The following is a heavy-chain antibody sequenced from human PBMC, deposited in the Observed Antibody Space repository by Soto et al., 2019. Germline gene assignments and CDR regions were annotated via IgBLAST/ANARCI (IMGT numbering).Heavy chain of an antibody. CDR2: IIPILGIA. Sequence: ASVKVSCKASGGTFSSYTISWVRQAPGQGLEWMGRIIPILGIANYAQKFQGRVTITADKSTSTAYMELSSLRSEDTAVYYCAREAGGNSGHPFDYWGRGTLVTVSS. CDR1: GGTFSSYT. D-gene: IGHD2-21*02. CDR3: AREAGGNSGHPFDY. J-gene: IGHJ4*02. V-gene: IGHV1-69*04.